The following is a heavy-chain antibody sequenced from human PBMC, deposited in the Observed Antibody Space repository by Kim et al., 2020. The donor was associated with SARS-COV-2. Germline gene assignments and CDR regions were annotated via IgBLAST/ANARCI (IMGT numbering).Heavy chain of an antibody. D-gene: IGHD4-17*01. J-gene: IGHJ4*02. V-gene: IGHV3-21*01. CDR3: AGNTDFEY. Sequence: SSYIDYAESVQGRFTISRDNAKNSVYPQMNSLRAEDTAVYYCAGNTDFEYWGQGTLVTVSS. CDR2: SSYI.